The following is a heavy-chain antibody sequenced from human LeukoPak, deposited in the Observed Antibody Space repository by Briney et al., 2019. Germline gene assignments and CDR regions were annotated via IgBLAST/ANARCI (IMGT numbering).Heavy chain of an antibody. CDR3: ASYFHYGDYASLWY. V-gene: IGHV3-23*01. D-gene: IGHD4-17*01. Sequence: PGGSLRLSCAASGFTFNTYAMSWVRQAPGKGLEWVSSISENGESTYYADSVKGRFTISRDNSRNTQYLQMNSLRAEDTAVYYCASYFHYGDYASLWYWGQGTLVTVSS. CDR2: ISENGEST. CDR1: GFTFNTYA. J-gene: IGHJ4*02.